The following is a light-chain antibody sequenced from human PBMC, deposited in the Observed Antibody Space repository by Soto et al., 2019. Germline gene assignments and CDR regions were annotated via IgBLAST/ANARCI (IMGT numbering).Light chain of an antibody. V-gene: IGKV1-33*01. J-gene: IGKJ4*01. CDR1: QDISSY. CDR2: DAS. CDR3: QQYDNLLAPT. Sequence: DIQMTQSPSSLSASVGDRVTITCQASQDISSYLNWFQQKPGKAPNLLIFDASKLQTGVPSRFSGSGSGPDFTFTISGLQPEDIATYYCQQYDNLLAPTFGGGTRVDI.